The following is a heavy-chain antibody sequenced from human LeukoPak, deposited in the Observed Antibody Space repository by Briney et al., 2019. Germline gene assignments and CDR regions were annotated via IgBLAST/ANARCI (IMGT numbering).Heavy chain of an antibody. D-gene: IGHD6-19*01. Sequence: SCKASGYTFTSYGISWVRQAPGKGLEWVSAISGSGGSTYYADSVKGRFTISRDNSKNTLYLQMNSLRAEDTAVYYCAKSTKIAVAAPIGYWGQGTLVTVSS. CDR2: ISGSGGST. J-gene: IGHJ4*02. CDR1: GYTFTSYG. CDR3: AKSTKIAVAAPIGY. V-gene: IGHV3-23*01.